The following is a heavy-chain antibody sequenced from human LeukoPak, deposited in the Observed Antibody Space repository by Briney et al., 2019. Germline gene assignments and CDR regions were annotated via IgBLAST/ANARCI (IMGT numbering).Heavy chain of an antibody. Sequence: HPGGSLRLSCAASGFTFSGYWMHWVRQVPGKGLAWVSRINNDGSTTNYADSVKGRFTISRDNAENTLYLQMDSLRAEDTAIYYCARGHETYYYYSSGYFWGQGTLVTVSS. CDR3: ARGHETYYYYSSGYF. V-gene: IGHV3-74*01. CDR2: INNDGSTT. CDR1: GFTFSGYW. J-gene: IGHJ4*02. D-gene: IGHD3-22*01.